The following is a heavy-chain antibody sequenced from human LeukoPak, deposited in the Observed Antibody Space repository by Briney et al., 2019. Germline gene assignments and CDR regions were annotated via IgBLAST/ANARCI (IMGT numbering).Heavy chain of an antibody. CDR2: ISYDGSNK. V-gene: IGHV3-30*18. CDR3: AKDRTAGYDGLVDY. J-gene: IGHJ4*02. Sequence: PGGSLRLSCAASGFTFSNYGMHWVRQAPGKGLEWVAVISYDGSNKYYTDSVRGRFTISRDNSKNTLYLQMNSLRAEDTAVYYRAKDRTAGYDGLVDYWGQGTLVTVSS. D-gene: IGHD5-12*01. CDR1: GFTFSNYG.